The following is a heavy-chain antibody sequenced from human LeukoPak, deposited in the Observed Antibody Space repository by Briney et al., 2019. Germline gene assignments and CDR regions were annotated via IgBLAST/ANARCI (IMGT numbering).Heavy chain of an antibody. Sequence: SETLSLTCTVSGGSTTSGSYYWSWFRQPAGKGLEWIGHIHASGRTNYNPSLKSRVTISVDTSNNQFSLKLSSVTAADTAVHYCARDFGILVRAFDIWGQGTMVTVSS. V-gene: IGHV4-61*09. CDR3: ARDFGILVRAFDI. J-gene: IGHJ3*02. D-gene: IGHD2-21*01. CDR1: GGSTTSGSYY. CDR2: IHASGRT.